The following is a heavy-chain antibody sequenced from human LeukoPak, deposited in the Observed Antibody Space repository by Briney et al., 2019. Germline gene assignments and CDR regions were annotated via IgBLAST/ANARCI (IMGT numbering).Heavy chain of an antibody. J-gene: IGHJ6*03. CDR2: IYYGGST. CDR3: ARLIAAAGSYYMDV. CDR1: GGSISSHY. Sequence: PSETLSLTCTVSGGSISSHYWSWIRQPPGKGLEWIGYIYYGGSTNYNPSLKSRVTISVDTSKNQFSLKLSSVIAADTAVYYCARLIAAAGSYYMDVWGKGTTVTVSS. D-gene: IGHD6-13*01. V-gene: IGHV4-59*11.